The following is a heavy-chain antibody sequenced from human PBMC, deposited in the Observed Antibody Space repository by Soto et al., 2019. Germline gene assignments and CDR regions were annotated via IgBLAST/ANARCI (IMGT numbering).Heavy chain of an antibody. CDR2: ISAYNGNT. V-gene: IGHV1-18*01. CDR1: GYAFTSYD. J-gene: IGHJ6*02. D-gene: IGHD4-17*01. CDR3: ARDVPPTVTTNHRMDV. Sequence: QVQLVQSGAEVKKPGASVKVSCKASGYAFTSYDISWVRQAPGKGLEWMGWISAYNGNTNYAQKVQGRATMTTDTSTSTAYMELRSLRSDDTAVYYCARDVPPTVTTNHRMDVWGQGTTVTVSS.